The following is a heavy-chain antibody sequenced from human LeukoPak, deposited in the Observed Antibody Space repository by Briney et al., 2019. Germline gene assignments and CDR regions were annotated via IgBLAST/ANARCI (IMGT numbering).Heavy chain of an antibody. Sequence: ASVKVXCXASGYTFTSYVMHWVRQAPGQRLEWMGWINAGSDNTKYSQKFQGRVTITRDTSASPAYVELSSLRSEDTAVYCCARGVTYYYDSSGYYLGYWGQGTLVTVSS. D-gene: IGHD3-22*01. V-gene: IGHV1-3*01. CDR1: GYTFTSYV. J-gene: IGHJ4*02. CDR3: ARGVTYYYDSSGYYLGY. CDR2: INAGSDNT.